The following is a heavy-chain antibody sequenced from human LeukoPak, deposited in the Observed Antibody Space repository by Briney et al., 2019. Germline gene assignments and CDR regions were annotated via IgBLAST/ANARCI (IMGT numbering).Heavy chain of an antibody. D-gene: IGHD6-19*01. CDR2: INPNSGGT. Sequence: ASVKVSCKASGYTFTGYYMHWVRQAPGQGLEWIGWINPNSGGTNYAQKFQGRVTMTRDTSISTAYMELSRLRSDDTAVYNCARGNGWNRNAFDIWGQGTMVTVSS. J-gene: IGHJ3*02. CDR1: GYTFTGYY. CDR3: ARGNGWNRNAFDI. V-gene: IGHV1-2*02.